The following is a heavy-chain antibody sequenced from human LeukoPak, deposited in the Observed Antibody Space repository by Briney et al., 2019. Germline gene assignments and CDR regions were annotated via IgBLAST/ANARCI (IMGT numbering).Heavy chain of an antibody. D-gene: IGHD6-19*01. V-gene: IGHV3-21*01. CDR3: ARDGAVAGLHY. CDR2: ISSSSSYI. J-gene: IGHJ4*02. Sequence: GGSLRLSCAASGFTFSSYSMNWVRQAPGKGLEWVSSISSSSSYIYYADSVKGRFTISRDNAKNSLYLQVNSLRAEDTAVYYCARDGAVAGLHYWGQGTLITVSS. CDR1: GFTFSSYS.